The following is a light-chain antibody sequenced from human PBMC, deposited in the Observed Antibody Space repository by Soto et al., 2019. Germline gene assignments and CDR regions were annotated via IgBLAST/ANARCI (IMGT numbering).Light chain of an antibody. Sequence: QSALTQPPSASGSPGQSVTISCTGTSSDVGGYNYVSWYQQYPGKVPKLMVYAVNKRPPGVPDRFSGSKSGNTASLTVSGLQAYDEADYYCTSYAGGNNVFGTGTKLTVL. J-gene: IGLJ1*01. CDR2: AVN. CDR1: SSDVGGYNY. V-gene: IGLV2-8*01. CDR3: TSYAGGNNV.